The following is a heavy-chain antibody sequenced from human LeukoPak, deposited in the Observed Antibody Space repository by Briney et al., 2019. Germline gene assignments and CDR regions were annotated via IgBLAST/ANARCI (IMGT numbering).Heavy chain of an antibody. CDR1: GFTFSSYG. V-gene: IGHV3-33*03. D-gene: IGHD3-10*01. CDR3: SFSMIRGVIGTYYFDY. Sequence: GGSLRLSCVASGFTFSSYGIHWVRQAPGKGLEWVAVIWYDGSNKYYADSVKGRFTISRDNAKNSLYLQMNSLRVEDTAVYYCSFSMIRGVIGTYYFDYWGQGTLVTVSS. CDR2: IWYDGSNK. J-gene: IGHJ4*02.